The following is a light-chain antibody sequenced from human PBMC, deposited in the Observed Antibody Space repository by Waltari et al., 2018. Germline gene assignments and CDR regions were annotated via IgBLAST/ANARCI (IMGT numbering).Light chain of an antibody. CDR3: QQYGGSPLVT. V-gene: IGKV3-20*01. J-gene: IGKJ3*01. CDR1: QVVDNYN. Sequence: EIVLTQSPGTLSLSPGDRATLSCRASQVVDNYNLAWYQQKPGQAHRLLIYGASGRATGIPDRFSGSGSGTDFTLSISRLEPEDFAVYFCQQYGGSPLVTFGPGTKVEIK. CDR2: GAS.